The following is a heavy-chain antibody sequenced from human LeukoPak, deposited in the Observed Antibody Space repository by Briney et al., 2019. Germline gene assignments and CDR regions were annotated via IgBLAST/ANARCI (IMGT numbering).Heavy chain of an antibody. V-gene: IGHV1-18*01. CDR1: DYTFTNFG. J-gene: IGHJ6*02. D-gene: IGHD3-16*02. CDR3: ATDVSMITFGGVIVRGPLDYYYGMDV. CDR2: ISGYNGNT. Sequence: GASVNVSCKASDYTFTNFGISWVRQAPGQGLEWMGWISGYNGNTKYAQEFQGSVTMTTDTSTSTAFMELRCLRSDDTAVYCCATDVSMITFGGVIVRGPLDYYYGMDVWGQGTTVTVSS.